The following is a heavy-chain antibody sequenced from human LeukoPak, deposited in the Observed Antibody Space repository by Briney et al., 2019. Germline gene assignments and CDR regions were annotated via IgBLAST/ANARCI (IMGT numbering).Heavy chain of an antibody. J-gene: IGHJ4*02. CDR3: ARDQNY. V-gene: IGHV3-66*01. CDR2: TDPSGAT. CDR1: GFPVSSNY. Sequence: GSLRLSCAASGFPVSSNYMSWVRRAPGKGLEWVSVTDPSGATYLADSVKGRFTISSDNSKNTMYLQMNSLRAEDTALYYCARDQNYWGQGTLVTVSS.